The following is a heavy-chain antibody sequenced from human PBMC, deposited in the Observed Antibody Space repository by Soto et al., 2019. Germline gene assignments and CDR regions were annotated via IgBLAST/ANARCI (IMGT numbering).Heavy chain of an antibody. Sequence: ASVKVSCKASGYTFTAYYMHWVRRAPGQGLEWMGWVNPGNGTTSFAQKFQGRVIMTRDTSISTAYMELSGLRSDDTAMYYCARDTYANFDYWGQGTLVTVSS. D-gene: IGHD2-8*01. J-gene: IGHJ4*02. CDR1: GYTFTAYY. CDR3: ARDTYANFDY. V-gene: IGHV1-2*02. CDR2: VNPGNGTT.